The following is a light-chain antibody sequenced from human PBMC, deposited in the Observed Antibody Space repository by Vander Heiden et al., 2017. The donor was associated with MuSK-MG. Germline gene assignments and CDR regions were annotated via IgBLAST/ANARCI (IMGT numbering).Light chain of an antibody. J-gene: IGKJ5*01. Sequence: ERVMTQSPPTLSVSPGERATLSCRASESVHNDVAWYQQRPGQAPRLLIYGASTRATAIPARFSGSGSGTEFTLTISSLQSEDFAIYYCQQNNNWSPITFGQGTRLEIK. CDR2: GAS. V-gene: IGKV3D-15*01. CDR3: QQNNNWSPIT. CDR1: ESVHND.